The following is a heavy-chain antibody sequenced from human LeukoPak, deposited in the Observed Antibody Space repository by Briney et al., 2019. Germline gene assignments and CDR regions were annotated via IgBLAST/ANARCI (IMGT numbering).Heavy chain of an antibody. D-gene: IGHD1-26*01. CDR3: ARVGGSGSYSPYYYYMDV. CDR1: GFTFSDYY. CDR2: ISNSGSTK. J-gene: IGHJ6*03. V-gene: IGHV3-11*04. Sequence: GRSLRLSCAASGFTFSDYYMSWTRQAPGKGLDWVSYISNSGSTKNYADSVKGRFTISRDNAKNSLYLQMNSLRAEDTAVYYCARVGGSGSYSPYYYYMDVWGKGTTVTVSS.